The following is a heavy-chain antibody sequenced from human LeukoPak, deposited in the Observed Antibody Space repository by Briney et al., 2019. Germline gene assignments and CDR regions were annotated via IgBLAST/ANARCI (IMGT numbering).Heavy chain of an antibody. CDR2: ISWNSGSI. J-gene: IGHJ4*02. CDR3: AKDKRIAVAGALDY. Sequence: TGGSLRLSCAASGFTFDDYAMHWVRQAPGKGLEWVSGISWNSGSIGYADSVKGRFTISRDNAKNSLYLQMNSLRAEDTALYYCAKDKRIAVAGALDYWGQGTLVTVSS. V-gene: IGHV3-9*01. CDR1: GFTFDDYA. D-gene: IGHD6-19*01.